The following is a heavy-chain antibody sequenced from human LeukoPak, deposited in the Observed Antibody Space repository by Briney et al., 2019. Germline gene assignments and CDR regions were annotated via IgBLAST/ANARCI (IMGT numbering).Heavy chain of an antibody. CDR2: FDPEDGET. V-gene: IGHV1-24*01. CDR3: ATTPYYYDSSGSGYY. Sequence: GASVKVSCKVSGYTLTELSMHWVRQAPGKGLEWMGGFDPEDGETIYAQKFQDRVTMTEDTSTDTAYMELSSLRSEDTAVYYCATTPYYYDSSGSGYYWGQGTLVTVSS. J-gene: IGHJ4*02. D-gene: IGHD3-22*01. CDR1: GYTLTELS.